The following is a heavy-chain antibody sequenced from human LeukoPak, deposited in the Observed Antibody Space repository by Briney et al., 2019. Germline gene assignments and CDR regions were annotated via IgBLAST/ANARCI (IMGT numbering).Heavy chain of an antibody. V-gene: IGHV3-48*03. CDR3: ARSYSSSRGTFDY. D-gene: IGHD6-6*01. CDR1: GFSFSSYE. J-gene: IGHJ4*02. CDR2: ISSGGNTE. Sequence: GGSLRLSCAASGFSFSSYEMNWVRQAPGKGLEWVSHISSGGNTEYYVDSVRGRFTISRDNAKNSLYLQMNSLRAEDTAVYYCARSYSSSRGTFDYWGQGTLVTVSS.